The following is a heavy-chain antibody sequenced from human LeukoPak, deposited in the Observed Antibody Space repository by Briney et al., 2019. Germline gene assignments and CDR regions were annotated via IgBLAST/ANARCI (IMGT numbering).Heavy chain of an antibody. V-gene: IGHV1-69*04. D-gene: IGHD5-24*01. CDR3: TGGRDGYNY. Sequence: GSSVKVPCKASGGTFSSYAISWVRQAPGQGLEWMGRIIPILGIANYAQKFQGRVTITADKSTSTAYMELSSLRSEDTAVYYCTGGRDGYNYWGQGTLVTVSS. CDR1: GGTFSSYA. J-gene: IGHJ4*02. CDR2: IIPILGIA.